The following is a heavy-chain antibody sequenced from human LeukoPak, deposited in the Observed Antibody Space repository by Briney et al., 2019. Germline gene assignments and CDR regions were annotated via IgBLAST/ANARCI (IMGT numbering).Heavy chain of an antibody. D-gene: IGHD3-10*01. V-gene: IGHV3-23*01. CDR2: VSGSGDST. CDR1: GFTFSSHG. J-gene: IGHJ4*02. Sequence: GGSLRLSCAGSGFTFSSHGMSWVRQAPGRGLEWVSGVSGSGDSTVYADSVKGRFTTSRDNPKNTLHLQMNSLRVEDTAVYYCAKVSWFGELLERVQDNWGQGTLVTVSS. CDR3: AKVSWFGELLERVQDN.